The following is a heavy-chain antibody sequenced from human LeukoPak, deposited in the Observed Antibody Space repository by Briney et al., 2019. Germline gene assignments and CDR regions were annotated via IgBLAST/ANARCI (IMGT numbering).Heavy chain of an antibody. CDR3: AKNWDLSYWYFDF. V-gene: IGHV3-23*01. D-gene: IGHD7-27*01. CDR1: GFTFYNYA. J-gene: IGHJ2*01. CDR2: ISGSGGYI. Sequence: RGSLRLSCAASGFTFYNYAMSWVRQAPGKGLEWVSIISGSGGYIYYADAVKGRFTISRDNARNTLNLQMNSLRAEDTAVYYCAKNWDLSYWYFDFWGRGTLVTVSS.